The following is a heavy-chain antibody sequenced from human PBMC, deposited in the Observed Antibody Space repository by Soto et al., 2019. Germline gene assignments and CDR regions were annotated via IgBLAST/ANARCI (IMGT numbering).Heavy chain of an antibody. D-gene: IGHD5-18*01. Sequence: ASVKVSCKASGYTFTSYDINWVRQGTGQGLEWMGWMNPNSGNTGYAQKFQGRVTMTRNTSISTAYMELSSLRSEDTAVYYCARGVEDTAMVEGLYYYYYYMDVWGKGTTVTVSS. CDR1: GYTFTSYD. CDR3: ARGVEDTAMVEGLYYYYYYMDV. J-gene: IGHJ6*03. V-gene: IGHV1-8*01. CDR2: MNPNSGNT.